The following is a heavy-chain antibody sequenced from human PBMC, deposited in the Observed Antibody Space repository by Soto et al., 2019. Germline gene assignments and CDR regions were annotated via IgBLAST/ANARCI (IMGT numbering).Heavy chain of an antibody. CDR3: AASGGADYYYYYGMDV. D-gene: IGHD3-10*01. Sequence: AASVKVSCKASGYTFTSYGISWVRQAPGQGLEWMGWISAYNGNTNYAQKLQGRVTMTTDTSTSTAYMELRSLRSDDTAVYYCAASGGADYYYYYGMDVWGQGTTVTVSS. CDR2: ISAYNGNT. V-gene: IGHV1-18*04. J-gene: IGHJ6*02. CDR1: GYTFTSYG.